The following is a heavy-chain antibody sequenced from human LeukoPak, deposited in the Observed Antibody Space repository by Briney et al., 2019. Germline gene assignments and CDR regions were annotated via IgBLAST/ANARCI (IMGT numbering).Heavy chain of an antibody. CDR1: GGSISSSSYY. Sequence: PSETLSLTCTVSGGSISSSSYYWGWIRQPPGKGLEWIGSIYYSGSTYYNPSLKSRVTISVDTSKNQFSLKLSSVTAADTAVYYCASPGYCSGGSCLDAMDAWGQGTTVTVSS. J-gene: IGHJ6*02. CDR2: IYYSGST. D-gene: IGHD2-15*01. CDR3: ASPGYCSGGSCLDAMDA. V-gene: IGHV4-39*01.